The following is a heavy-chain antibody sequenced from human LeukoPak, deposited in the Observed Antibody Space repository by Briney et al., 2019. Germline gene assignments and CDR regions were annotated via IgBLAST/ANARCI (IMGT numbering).Heavy chain of an antibody. V-gene: IGHV4-59*01. J-gene: IGHJ4*02. CDR3: ARSLPGAIGAADL. CDR2: THSSGNT. D-gene: IGHD6-13*01. CDR1: DGSISRYY. Sequence: PSETLSLTCTVSDGSISRYYWNWIRQPPGKGLEWIAFTHSSGNTGYNPSLKSRVTLSLDTSKNHFSLKVTSMTAADTGVYYCARSLPGAIGAADLWGQGTLVTVSS.